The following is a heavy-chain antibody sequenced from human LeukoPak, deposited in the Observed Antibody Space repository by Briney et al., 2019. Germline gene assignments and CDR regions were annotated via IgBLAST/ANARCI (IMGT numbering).Heavy chain of an antibody. D-gene: IGHD6-19*01. J-gene: IGHJ5*02. Sequence: SETLSLTCTVSGGSISSGSYYWSWIRQPAGKGLEWIGRIYTSGSTNYNPSLKSRVTISVDTSKNQFSLKLSSVTAADTAVYYCARVARPYSSGWWFDPWGQGTLVTVSS. V-gene: IGHV4-61*02. CDR1: GGSISSGSYY. CDR3: ARVARPYSSGWWFDP. CDR2: IYTSGST.